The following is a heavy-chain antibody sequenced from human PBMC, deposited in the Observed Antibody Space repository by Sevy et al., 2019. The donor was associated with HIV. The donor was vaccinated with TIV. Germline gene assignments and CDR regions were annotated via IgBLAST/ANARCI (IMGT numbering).Heavy chain of an antibody. D-gene: IGHD3-22*01. CDR1: GFTFSSYA. V-gene: IGHV3-23*01. CDR2: ISGSGGST. CDR3: ASRTYYYDSSGYYRDY. Sequence: GGSLRLSCAASGFTFSSYAMSWVRQAPGKGLEWVSAISGSGGSTYYADSVKGRFTISRDNSKNTLYLQMNSLRAEDTAVYYCASRTYYYDSSGYYRDYWGLGTLVTVSS. J-gene: IGHJ4*02.